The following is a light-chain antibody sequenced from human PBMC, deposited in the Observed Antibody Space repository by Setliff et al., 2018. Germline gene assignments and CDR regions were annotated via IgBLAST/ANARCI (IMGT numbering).Light chain of an antibody. V-gene: IGLV7-46*01. CDR2: DTT. Sequence: QAVVTQEPSLTVSPGGTVTLTCGSSTGAVTSGHYPYWFQQKPGQAPRTLIYDTTKKHSWTPARFSGSLVGDKAALTLSGAQPEDEAEYYCLLSYNGGHVFGTGTKVTGL. CDR3: LLSYNGGHV. J-gene: IGLJ1*01. CDR1: TGAVTSGHY.